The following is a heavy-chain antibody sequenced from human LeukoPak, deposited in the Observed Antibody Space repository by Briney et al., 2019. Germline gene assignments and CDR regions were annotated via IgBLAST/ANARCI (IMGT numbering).Heavy chain of an antibody. CDR3: ARDFGGYYYFDY. J-gene: IGHJ4*02. D-gene: IGHD4-23*01. CDR1: GGSISSGGYY. V-gene: IGHV4-31*03. CDR2: IYYSGST. Sequence: SETLSLTCTVSGGSISSGGYYWSWIRQHPGKGLEWIGYIYYSGSTYYNPSLKSRVTTSVDTSKNQFSLKLSSVTAADTAVYYCARDFGGYYYFDYWGQGTLVTVSS.